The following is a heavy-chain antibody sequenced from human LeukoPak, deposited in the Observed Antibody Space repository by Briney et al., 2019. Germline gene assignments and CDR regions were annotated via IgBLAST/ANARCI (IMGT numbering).Heavy chain of an antibody. CDR1: GYTFTSYG. J-gene: IGHJ4*02. V-gene: IGHV1-18*01. CDR3: ASGYCSSTSCSYFDY. CDR2: ISAYNGNT. D-gene: IGHD2-2*03. Sequence: ASVKVSCKASGYTFTSYGISWVRQAPGQGLEWMGWISAYNGNTNYAQKLQGRVTMTTDTSTSTAYMELRSLRSDDTAVYYCASGYCSSTSCSYFDYWGQGTLVTVSS.